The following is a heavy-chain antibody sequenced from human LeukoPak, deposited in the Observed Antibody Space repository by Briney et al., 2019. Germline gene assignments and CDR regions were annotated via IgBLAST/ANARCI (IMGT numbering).Heavy chain of an antibody. D-gene: IGHD3-10*01. V-gene: IGHV1-18*01. J-gene: IGHJ3*02. CDR3: AREWGTMVRGNTLVAFDI. Sequence: GASVKVSCKASGYTFTSYGISWVRQAPGQGHEWMGWINAYNGNTNYAQKLQGRVTMTTDTSTSTAYMELRSLRSDDTAVYYCAREWGTMVRGNTLVAFDIWGQGTMVTVSS. CDR2: INAYNGNT. CDR1: GYTFTSYG.